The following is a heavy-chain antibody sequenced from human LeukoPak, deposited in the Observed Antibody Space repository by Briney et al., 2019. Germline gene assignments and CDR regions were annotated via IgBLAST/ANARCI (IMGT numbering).Heavy chain of an antibody. CDR3: ASGKYFYDDAGSVNRASRTALDL. CDR1: GDSTTSYY. Sequence: QPSETLSLTCSVSGDSTTSYYWSWIRQSPGKGLEWLGLIYKSGDVNYHPSFRSRLFMSVDRSKTQVSLRLRSVTAADTAVYYCASGKYFYDDAGSVNRASRTALDLWARGTMVIVSS. CDR2: IYKSGDV. V-gene: IGHV4-59*01. J-gene: IGHJ3*01. D-gene: IGHD3-16*01.